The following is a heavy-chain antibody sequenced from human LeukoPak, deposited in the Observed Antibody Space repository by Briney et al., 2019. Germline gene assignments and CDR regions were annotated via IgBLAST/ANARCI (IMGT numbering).Heavy chain of an antibody. V-gene: IGHV4-59*01. J-gene: IGHJ4*02. Sequence: SSETLSLTCTISGASIDSYYWSWIRQPPGKGLEWIGYIYYSGTTNYNPSLKRRVTISVDTSKNQFSLKLSSVTAADTAVYYCARDKVAVAGIDYWGQGTLVTVSS. CDR3: ARDKVAVAGIDY. CDR1: GASIDSYY. D-gene: IGHD6-19*01. CDR2: IYYSGTT.